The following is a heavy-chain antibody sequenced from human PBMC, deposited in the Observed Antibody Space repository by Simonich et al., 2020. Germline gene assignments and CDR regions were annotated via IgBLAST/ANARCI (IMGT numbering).Heavy chain of an antibody. CDR1: GGSFSGYY. D-gene: IGHD1-1*01. CDR2: INHRGRP. Sequence: QVQLQQWGAGLLKPSETLSLTCAVYGGSFSGYYWSWIRQPPGKGLGWIGEINHRGRPNCNPSPKSRVTISVDTSKNQFSLKLSSVTAADTAVYYCARGKGWKNAFDIWGQGTMVTVSS. J-gene: IGHJ3*02. V-gene: IGHV4-34*01. CDR3: ARGKGWKNAFDI.